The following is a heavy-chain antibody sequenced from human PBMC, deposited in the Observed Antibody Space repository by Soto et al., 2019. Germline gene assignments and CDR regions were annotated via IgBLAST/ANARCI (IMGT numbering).Heavy chain of an antibody. D-gene: IGHD6-19*01. CDR1: GGTFSSYA. Sequence: SVKVSCKASGGTFSSYAISWVRQAPGQGLEWMGGIIPIFGTANYAQKFQGRVTITADESTSTAYMELSSLRSEDTAVYYCARDGPYSSGWEVYNWFDPWGQGTLVTVS. V-gene: IGHV1-69*13. CDR2: IIPIFGTA. CDR3: ARDGPYSSGWEVYNWFDP. J-gene: IGHJ5*02.